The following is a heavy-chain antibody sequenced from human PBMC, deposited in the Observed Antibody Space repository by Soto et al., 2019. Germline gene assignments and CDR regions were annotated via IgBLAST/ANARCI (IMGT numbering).Heavy chain of an antibody. D-gene: IGHD3-3*01. CDR2: ISGSGGST. CDR3: ARVPGYEFWSGPSQLEPRD. J-gene: IGHJ4*02. Sequence: GGSLRLSCAASGFTFSSYAMSWVRQAPGKGLEWVSAISGSGGSTYYADSVKGRFTISRDNSKNTLYLQMNSLRAEDTAVYYCARVPGYEFWSGPSQLEPRDWGQGTLVPVSS. V-gene: IGHV3-23*01. CDR1: GFTFSSYA.